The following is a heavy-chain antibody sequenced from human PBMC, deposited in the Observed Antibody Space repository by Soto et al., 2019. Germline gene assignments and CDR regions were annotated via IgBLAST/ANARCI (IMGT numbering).Heavy chain of an antibody. CDR1: GGTFSSYA. V-gene: IGHV1-69*12. Sequence: QVQLVQSGAEVKKPGSSVKVSCKASGGTFSSYAISWVRQAPGQGLELMRGIIPIFGTANYAQKFQGRVTITADESTSTAYMELSSLRSEDTAVYYCARDADRHYYYYGMDVWGQGTTVTVSS. CDR2: IIPIFGTA. CDR3: ARDADRHYYYYGMDV. J-gene: IGHJ6*02.